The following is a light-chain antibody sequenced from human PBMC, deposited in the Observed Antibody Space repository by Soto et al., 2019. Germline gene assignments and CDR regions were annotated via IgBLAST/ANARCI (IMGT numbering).Light chain of an antibody. CDR3: QQSYITPGT. V-gene: IGKV1-39*01. CDR2: AAS. Sequence: DIQMTQSPSSLSASVGDRVTITCRASKSVSTYLNWYQQKPGKAPKLLIYAASSLQSGVPSRFSGSGSGTDFTLTISSLQPEDFATYYCQQSYITPGTFGQGTKVEVK. CDR1: KSVSTY. J-gene: IGKJ1*01.